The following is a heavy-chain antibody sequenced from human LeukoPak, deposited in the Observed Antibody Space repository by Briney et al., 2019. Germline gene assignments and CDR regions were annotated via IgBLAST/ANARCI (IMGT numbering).Heavy chain of an antibody. CDR2: ISNDGRST. V-gene: IGHV3-74*01. J-gene: IGHJ4*02. D-gene: IGHD4-11*01. CDR3: AREDSTTVTSYFDY. CDR1: TFTFSTYW. Sequence: GGSLRLSCAASTFTFSTYWMNWVRQVPGKGLVWLSRISNDGRSTSYADSVKGRFTISRDNARNTLYLQMNSLRAEDTAVYYCAREDSTTVTSYFDYWGLGTMVAVSS.